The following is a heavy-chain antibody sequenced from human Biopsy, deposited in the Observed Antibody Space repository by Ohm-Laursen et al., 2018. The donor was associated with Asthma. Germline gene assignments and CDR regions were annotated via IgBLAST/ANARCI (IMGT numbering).Heavy chain of an antibody. D-gene: IGHD2-21*02. Sequence: SLRLSCSASRFTYEMHWVRQAPGKGLEWVAVISYDGSSIYYADSVKGRFTISRDNSKNTLSLQMNSLTAEDTAVYYCAREGVTGTHIEDWGQGTLVTASS. V-gene: IGHV3-30*19. CDR2: ISYDGSSI. CDR1: RFTYE. CDR3: AREGVTGTHIED. J-gene: IGHJ4*02.